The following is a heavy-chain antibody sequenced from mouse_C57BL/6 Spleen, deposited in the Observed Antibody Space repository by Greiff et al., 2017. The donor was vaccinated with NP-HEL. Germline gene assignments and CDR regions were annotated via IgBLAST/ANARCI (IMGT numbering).Heavy chain of an antibody. CDR1: GFTFSSYG. J-gene: IGHJ3*01. CDR2: ISSGGSYT. CDR3: ARQEIYY. D-gene: IGHD2-1*01. V-gene: IGHV5-6*01. Sequence: EVQLVESGGDLVKPGGSLKLSCAASGFTFSSYGMSWVRQTPDKRLEWVATISSGGSYTYYPDSVKGRFTISRDNAKNTLYLQMSSLKSEDTAMYYCARQEIYYWGQGTLVTVSA.